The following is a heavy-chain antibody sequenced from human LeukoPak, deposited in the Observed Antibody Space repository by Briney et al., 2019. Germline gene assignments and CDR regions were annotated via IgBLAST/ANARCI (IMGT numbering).Heavy chain of an antibody. Sequence: ASVKVSCKASGYTFTSYGISWVRQAPGQGLEWMGWISAYNGNTNYAQKLQDRVTITRDTSASTAYMEVSSLRSEDMAVYYCARGGYDFWSGSPHDYWGQGTLVTVSS. CDR3: ARGGYDFWSGSPHDY. J-gene: IGHJ4*02. CDR2: ISAYNGNT. V-gene: IGHV1-18*03. CDR1: GYTFTSYG. D-gene: IGHD3-3*01.